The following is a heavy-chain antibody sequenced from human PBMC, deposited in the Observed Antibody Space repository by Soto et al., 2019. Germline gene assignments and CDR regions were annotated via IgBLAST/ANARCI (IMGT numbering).Heavy chain of an antibody. CDR3: ASDATIFGVVIQGEYTYGMEV. Sequence: SSTXSLTCSFYVGSFIAYYFILIRQPPGKGLEWIGEINHSGSTNYNPSLKSRVTISVDTSKNQFSLKLSSVTAADTAVYYCASDATIFGVVIQGEYTYGMEVWGQGTMVNVS. J-gene: IGHJ6*02. CDR2: INHSGST. V-gene: IGHV4-34*01. D-gene: IGHD3-3*01. CDR1: VGSFIAYY.